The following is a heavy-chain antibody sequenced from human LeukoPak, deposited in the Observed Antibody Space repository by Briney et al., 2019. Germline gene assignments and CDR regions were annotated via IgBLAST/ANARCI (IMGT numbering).Heavy chain of an antibody. CDR3: ARRTIVATIDY. D-gene: IGHD5-12*01. V-gene: IGHV4-39*01. CDR1: GGSIRSSSFY. J-gene: IGHJ4*02. Sequence: SETLSLTCTVSGGSIRSSSFYWAWIRQPPGKGLEWIGSIYYSGSTFYNPSLKSRVTISADTSKNQFSLKLSSVTAADTAVYCCARRTIVATIDYWGQGTLVTVSS. CDR2: IYYSGST.